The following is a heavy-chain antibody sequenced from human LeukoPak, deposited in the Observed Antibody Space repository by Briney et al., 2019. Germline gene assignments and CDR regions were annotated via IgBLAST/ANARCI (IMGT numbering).Heavy chain of an antibody. J-gene: IGHJ3*02. Sequence: PSETLSLTCTVSGGSISTYYWSWVRQSPGKGLEWIGSIYSSGSTHYNPSLKSRVIILIDTAKNHFSLNLSSVTAADTAVYYCARSDGYGLVGIWGQGTMVTVSS. CDR3: ARSDGYGLVGI. CDR2: IYSSGST. D-gene: IGHD3-10*01. CDR1: GGSISTYY. V-gene: IGHV4-59*12.